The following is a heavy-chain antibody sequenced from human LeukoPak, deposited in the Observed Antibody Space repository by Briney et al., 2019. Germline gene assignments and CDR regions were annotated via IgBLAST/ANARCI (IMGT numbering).Heavy chain of an antibody. D-gene: IGHD1-26*01. V-gene: IGHV3-23*01. Sequence: GGSLRVSCAASGFTFSSYAMSWVRQAPGKGLEWVSAISGSGGSTYYADSVKGRFTISRDNSKNTLYLQMNSLRAEDTAVYYCAKDPLSVGATDFDYWGQGTLVTVSS. J-gene: IGHJ4*02. CDR1: GFTFSSYA. CDR2: ISGSGGST. CDR3: AKDPLSVGATDFDY.